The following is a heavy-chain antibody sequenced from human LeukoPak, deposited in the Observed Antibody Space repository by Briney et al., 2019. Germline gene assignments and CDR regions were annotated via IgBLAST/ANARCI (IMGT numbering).Heavy chain of an antibody. CDR3: ARESGSYGY. V-gene: IGHV4-59*01. CDR2: IYYSGST. D-gene: IGHD1-26*01. Sequence: SETLSLTCTVSGGPISSYYWSWIRQPPGKGLEWIGYIYYSGSTSYNPSLKSRVTISVDTSKNQFSLKLSSVTAADTAVYYCARESGSYGYWGQGTLVTVSS. J-gene: IGHJ4*02. CDR1: GGPISSYY.